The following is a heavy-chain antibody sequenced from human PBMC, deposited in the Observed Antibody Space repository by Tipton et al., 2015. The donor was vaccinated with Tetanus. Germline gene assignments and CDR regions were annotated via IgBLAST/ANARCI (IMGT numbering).Heavy chain of an antibody. V-gene: IGHV4-39*07. CDR2: IYYNGNT. CDR3: ARANYDFPKKGPFDS. D-gene: IGHD3-3*01. Sequence: TLSLTCTVSGGSINSGTFYWDWIRQTPGKGLEWIGNIYYNGNTLQNPSLKSRVTMSLDKSKNQFSLKLTSVTAADTAVYYCARANYDFPKKGPFDSWGQGTLVIVSS. J-gene: IGHJ4*02. CDR1: GGSINSGTFY.